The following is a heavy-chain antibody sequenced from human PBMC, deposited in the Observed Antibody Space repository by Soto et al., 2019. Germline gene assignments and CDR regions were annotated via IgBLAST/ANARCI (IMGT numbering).Heavy chain of an antibody. CDR2: IWYDGSNK. CDR3: ARDLDTAMVPDY. Sequence: GSLRLSCAASGFTFSSYGMHWVRQAPGKGLEWVAVIWYDGSNKYYADSVKGRFTISRDNSKNTLYLQMNSLRAEDTAVYYCARDLDTAMVPDYWGQGTLVTVSS. CDR1: GFTFSSYG. J-gene: IGHJ4*02. V-gene: IGHV3-33*01. D-gene: IGHD5-18*01.